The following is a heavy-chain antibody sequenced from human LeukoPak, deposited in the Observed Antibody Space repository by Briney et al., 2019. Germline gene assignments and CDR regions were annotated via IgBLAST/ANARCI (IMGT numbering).Heavy chain of an antibody. Sequence: GGSLRLSCAASGFTFSTYWMNWYRQAPGKGLEWVGNINQDASEINYVASVRGRFTISRDNAKNSLHLQMNSLGAEDTAVYYCATDRDNSDWQKRFDSWGQGTLVTVSS. D-gene: IGHD2-21*02. V-gene: IGHV3-7*01. CDR3: ATDRDNSDWQKRFDS. CDR1: GFTFSTYW. CDR2: INQDASEI. J-gene: IGHJ4*02.